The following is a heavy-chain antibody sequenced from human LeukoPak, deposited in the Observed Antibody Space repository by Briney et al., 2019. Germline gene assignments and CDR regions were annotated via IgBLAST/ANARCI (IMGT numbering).Heavy chain of an antibody. J-gene: IGHJ4*02. CDR1: GFTFSDYN. CDR3: ARWPYSSSYYFDY. D-gene: IGHD6-6*01. CDR2: ITSGTTYI. Sequence: GGSLRLSCAASGFTFSDYNMNWVRQSPEKGLEWVSSITSGTTYIYYADSVRGRFTLSRDNAKNSLYLQMNSLRAEDTAVYYCARWPYSSSYYFDYWGQGTLVTVSS. V-gene: IGHV3-21*01.